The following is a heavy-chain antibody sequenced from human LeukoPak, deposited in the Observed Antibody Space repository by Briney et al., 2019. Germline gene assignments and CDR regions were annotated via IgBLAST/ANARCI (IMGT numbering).Heavy chain of an antibody. J-gene: IGHJ4*02. CDR1: GFTFSNAW. Sequence: GGSLRLSCAASGFTFSNAWMSWVRQAPGKGLEWVGRIKSKTDGGTTDYNTPVKGRFTISRDDSKNTLYLQMNSLKTEDTAVYFCTTDKTLARRSVYRRGQGTLVTVSS. V-gene: IGHV3-15*01. D-gene: IGHD3-10*01. CDR3: TTDKTLARRSVYR. CDR2: IKSKTDGGTT.